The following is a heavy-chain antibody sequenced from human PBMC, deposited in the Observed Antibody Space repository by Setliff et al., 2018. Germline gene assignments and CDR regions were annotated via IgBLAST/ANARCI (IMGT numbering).Heavy chain of an antibody. CDR1: GFTFSSYT. V-gene: IGHV3-48*01. J-gene: IGHJ6*03. CDR2: ISSSSRTK. D-gene: IGHD5-18*01. Sequence: GGSLRLSCAASGFTFSSYTMNWVRQAPGKGLEWVSYISSSSRTKYYADSVKGRFTISRDNAKNSLYLQMNSLRAEDTAVYYCARNGDVDTGFLGYYYYYYMDVWGKGTTVTAP. CDR3: ARNGDVDTGFLGYYYYYYMDV.